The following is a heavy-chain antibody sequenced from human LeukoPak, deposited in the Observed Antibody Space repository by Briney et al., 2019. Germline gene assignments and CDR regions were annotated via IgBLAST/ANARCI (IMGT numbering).Heavy chain of an antibody. V-gene: IGHV1-2*02. J-gene: IGHJ4*02. CDR2: INPNSGGT. CDR1: RYTFTGYY. D-gene: IGHD1-26*01. Sequence: ASVKVSCKASRYTFTGYYMHWVRQAPGQGLEWVRWINPNSGGTNFAQKFQGRVTMTRDTSISTAYMELSRLRSDDTAVYYCSRVLAGSYSIDYWGQGTLVTVSS. CDR3: SRVLAGSYSIDY.